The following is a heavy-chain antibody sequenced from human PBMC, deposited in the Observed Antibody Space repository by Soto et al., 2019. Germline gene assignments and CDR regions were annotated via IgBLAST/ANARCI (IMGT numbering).Heavy chain of an antibody. D-gene: IGHD6-19*01. Sequence: ASVKVSCKASGFTFTSSAVQWVRQARGQRLEWIGWIVVGSGSTTYAQKFQGRVTMIRDTSTSTVYMELSSLTSEDTAVYYCARASVSGRRFDYWGEGTLVTVSS. CDR2: IVVGSGST. CDR1: GFTFTSSA. CDR3: ARASVSGRRFDY. V-gene: IGHV1-58*01. J-gene: IGHJ4*02.